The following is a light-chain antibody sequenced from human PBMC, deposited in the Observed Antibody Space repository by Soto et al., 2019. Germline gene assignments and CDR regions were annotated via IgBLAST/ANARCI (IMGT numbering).Light chain of an antibody. CDR1: HSVSSSY. CDR2: GAS. Sequence: EIVLTQSPGTLSLSPGERATLSCRASHSVSSSYLAWYQQKPGQAPRLLIYGASSRATGIPDRFSGSGSGTDFTLTISRVEPEDFAVYYCQQYGSSSFTFGPGTKVDIK. J-gene: IGKJ3*01. V-gene: IGKV3-20*01. CDR3: QQYGSSSFT.